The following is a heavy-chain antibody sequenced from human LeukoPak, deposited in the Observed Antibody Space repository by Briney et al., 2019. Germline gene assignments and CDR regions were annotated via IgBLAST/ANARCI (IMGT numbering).Heavy chain of an antibody. V-gene: IGHV1-2*02. CDR2: INPNSGGT. CDR3: ASEEGVHGDYGKNWFDP. J-gene: IGHJ5*02. CDR1: GYTFTGYY. Sequence: AASVKVSCKASGYTFTGYYMHWVRQAPGQGLEWMGWINPNSGGTNYAQKFQGRVTMTRDTSISTAYMELSRLRSDDTAVYYCASEEGVHGDYGKNWFDPWGQGTLVTVSS. D-gene: IGHD4-17*01.